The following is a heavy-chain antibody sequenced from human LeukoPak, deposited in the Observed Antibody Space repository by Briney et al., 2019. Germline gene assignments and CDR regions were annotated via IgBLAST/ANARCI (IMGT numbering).Heavy chain of an antibody. D-gene: IGHD3-10*01. J-gene: IGHJ6*02. V-gene: IGHV3-11*01. CDR2: ISSSGSTI. CDR1: GFTLSDYY. CDR3: ARPLWNYYGSGDRRDYGMDV. Sequence: GGSLRLSCAASGFTLSDYYMSWIRQAPGKGLEWVSYISSSGSTIYYADSVKGRFTISRDNAKNSLYLQMNSLRAEDTAVYYCARPLWNYYGSGDRRDYGMDVWGQGTTVTVSS.